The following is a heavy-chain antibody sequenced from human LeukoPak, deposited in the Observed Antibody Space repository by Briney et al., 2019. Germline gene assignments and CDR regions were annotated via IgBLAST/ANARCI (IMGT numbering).Heavy chain of an antibody. CDR2: ISSSYI. Sequence: GGSLRLSCAASGFTFSSYSMNWVRQAPGKGLEWVSSISSSYIYYADSVKGRFTFSRDNAKNSLYLQMNSLRAEDTAVYYCARHRTASDYWGQGTLVTVSS. CDR3: ARHRTASDY. D-gene: IGHD3-16*02. J-gene: IGHJ4*02. CDR1: GFTFSSYS. V-gene: IGHV3-21*01.